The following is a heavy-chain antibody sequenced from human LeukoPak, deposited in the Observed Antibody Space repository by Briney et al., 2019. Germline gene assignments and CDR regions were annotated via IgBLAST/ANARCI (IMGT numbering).Heavy chain of an antibody. CDR1: GYTFTGYY. CDR3: ARELDTAMPTGDY. J-gene: IGHJ4*02. Sequence: GASVEVSCKASGYTFTGYYMHWVRQAPGQGLEWMGWINPNSGGTNYAQKFQGRVTMTRDTSISTAYMELSRLRSDDAAVYYCARELDTAMPTGDYWGQGTLVTVSS. D-gene: IGHD5-18*01. V-gene: IGHV1-2*02. CDR2: INPNSGGT.